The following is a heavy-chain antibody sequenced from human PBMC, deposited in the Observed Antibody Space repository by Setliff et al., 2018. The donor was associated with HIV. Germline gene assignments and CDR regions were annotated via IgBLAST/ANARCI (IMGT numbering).Heavy chain of an antibody. Sequence: HGESLKISCAASGFTFDDYGMSWVRQAPGKGLEWVSGINWNGGSTGYADSVRGRFTISRDNAKNSLYLQMNSLRAEDTALYYYARDDYGDYEGYYYYYMDVWGKGTTVTVSS. D-gene: IGHD4-17*01. CDR1: GFTFDDYG. CDR3: ARDDYGDYEGYYYYYMDV. CDR2: INWNGGST. J-gene: IGHJ6*03. V-gene: IGHV3-20*04.